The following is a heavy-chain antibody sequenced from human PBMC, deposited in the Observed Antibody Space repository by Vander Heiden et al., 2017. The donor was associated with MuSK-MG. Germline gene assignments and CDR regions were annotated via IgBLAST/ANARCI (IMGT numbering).Heavy chain of an antibody. CDR3: AKGDHDSSGYFPPSFDY. D-gene: IGHD3-22*01. CDR1: GSTFSIYA. J-gene: IGHJ4*02. Sequence: EVQLLESGGGLVQPGGSLRLSCAASGSTFSIYAMSWVRQAPGKGLEWVSLISGSGTNTYYADSVKGRVNISRDNSKNTLYLQMNSLRVEDTAIYYCAKGDHDSSGYFPPSFDYWGQGTLVTVSS. V-gene: IGHV3-23*01. CDR2: ISGSGTNT.